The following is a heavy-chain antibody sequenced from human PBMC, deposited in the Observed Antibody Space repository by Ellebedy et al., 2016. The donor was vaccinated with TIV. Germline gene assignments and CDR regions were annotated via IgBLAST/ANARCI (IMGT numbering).Heavy chain of an antibody. CDR3: ARHCSSTTCSGYGMDV. V-gene: IGHV4-30-2*01. CDR2: IYLSGST. J-gene: IGHJ6*02. Sequence: SETLSLTXAVSGGSISSGGYSWSWIRQPLGKGLEWIANIYLSGSTYYNPSLSSRVTLSLDTSKNQFSLRLTSVTAADTAVYYCARHCSSTTCSGYGMDVWGQGTTVTVSS. CDR1: GGSISSGGYS. D-gene: IGHD2-2*01.